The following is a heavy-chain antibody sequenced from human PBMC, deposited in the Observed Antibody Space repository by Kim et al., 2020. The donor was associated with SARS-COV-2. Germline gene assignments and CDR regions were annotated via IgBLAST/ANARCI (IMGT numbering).Heavy chain of an antibody. V-gene: IGHV4-39*01. CDR3: ARTAVVVTAMGWFDP. CDR2: IYYSGST. CDR1: GGSISSSSYY. Sequence: SETLSLTCTVSGGSISSSSYYWGWIRQPPGKGLEWIGSIYYSGSTYYNPSLKSRVTISVDTSKNQFSLKLSSVTAADTAVYYCARTAVVVTAMGWFDPWGQGTLVTVSS. J-gene: IGHJ5*02. D-gene: IGHD2-21*02.